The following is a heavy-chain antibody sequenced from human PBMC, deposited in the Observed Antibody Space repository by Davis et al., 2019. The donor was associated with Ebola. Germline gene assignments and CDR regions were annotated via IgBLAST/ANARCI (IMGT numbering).Heavy chain of an antibody. Sequence: GGSLRLSCAASGFTFSSYGMHWVRQAPGKGLEWVAVIWYDGSNKYYADSVKGRFTISRDNSKNTLYLQMNSLRAEDTAVYYCARDAFFTSVFYYGMDVWGQGTTVTVSS. CDR2: IWYDGSNK. V-gene: IGHV3-33*01. CDR1: GFTFSSYG. D-gene: IGHD3-3*01. J-gene: IGHJ6*02. CDR3: ARDAFFTSVFYYGMDV.